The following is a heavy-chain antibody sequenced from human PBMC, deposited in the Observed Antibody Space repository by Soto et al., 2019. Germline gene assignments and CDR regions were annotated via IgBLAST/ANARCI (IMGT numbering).Heavy chain of an antibody. V-gene: IGHV3-30*03. CDR3: VRVPLVASAAAPRGWFDP. D-gene: IGHD2-15*01. CDR1: GFTFSSYC. Sequence: GGSLRLSCAASGFTFSSYCMHWVRQDPGKGLEWVAVISDDGSNKYYDASVRGRFTISRDDSKNSLYLQMNSLETEDTAVYYCVRVPLVASAAAPRGWFDPWGQGTLVTVSS. CDR2: ISDDGSNK. J-gene: IGHJ5*02.